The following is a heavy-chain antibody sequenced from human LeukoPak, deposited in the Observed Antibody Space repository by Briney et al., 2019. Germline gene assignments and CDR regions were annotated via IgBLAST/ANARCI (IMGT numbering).Heavy chain of an antibody. CDR1: GFTFSHYN. D-gene: IGHD2-8*01. J-gene: IGHJ4*02. CDR2: ISSSGSTI. Sequence: PGGSLRLSCAASGFTFSHYNMNWVRQAPGKGLEWVSYISSSGSTIYYADSVKGRFTISRDSAKNSLYLQMNSLRAEDTAVYYCARVERVYAMHRVFDYWGQGTLVTVSS. CDR3: ARVERVYAMHRVFDY. V-gene: IGHV3-48*04.